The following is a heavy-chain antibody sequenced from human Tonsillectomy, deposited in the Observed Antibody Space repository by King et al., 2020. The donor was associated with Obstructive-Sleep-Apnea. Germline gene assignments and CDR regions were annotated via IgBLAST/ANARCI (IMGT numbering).Heavy chain of an antibody. V-gene: IGHV3-9*01. CDR3: VKGDYGSGQSGGDV. Sequence: QLVQSGGGLVQPGRSLRLSCAVSGFTFEDYAMHWVRQAPGKGLEWVSGISWNSGTIGYVDSVKGRFTISRDNAKNSLYLQMNSLRAEDTALYYCVKGDYGSGQSGGDVWGQGTTVTVSS. CDR1: GFTFEDYA. J-gene: IGHJ6*02. D-gene: IGHD3-10*01. CDR2: ISWNSGTI.